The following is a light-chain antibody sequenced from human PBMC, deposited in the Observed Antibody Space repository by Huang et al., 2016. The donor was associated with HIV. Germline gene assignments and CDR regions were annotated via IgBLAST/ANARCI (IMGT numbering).Light chain of an antibody. Sequence: EIAMTQSPATLSVSPGERATLSCRPSQSVRSNLAWYQQKPGQAPRPLIDGASTRPTGIPARFSGSGSGTEFTLTISSLQSEDFAVYYCQQYDNWPPLTFGGGTKVEI. V-gene: IGKV3-15*01. CDR2: GAS. CDR1: QSVRSN. J-gene: IGKJ4*01. CDR3: QQYDNWPPLT.